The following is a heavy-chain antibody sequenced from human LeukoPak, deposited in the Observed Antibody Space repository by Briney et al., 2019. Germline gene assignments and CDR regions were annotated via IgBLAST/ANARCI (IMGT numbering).Heavy chain of an antibody. CDR1: XTFTXXY. J-gene: IGHJ4*02. D-gene: IGHD3-3*01. Sequence: XTFTXXYMHWVRQAPGQGVEWMGWINPNSGGTNYAQKFHCSVPLTSHTSITTAYIVLSRLPSDDTAVYYCASYDFWSGLPVSSYWGQGTLVTVSS. CDR3: ASYDFWSGLPVSSY. CDR2: INPNSGGT. V-gene: IGHV1-2*02.